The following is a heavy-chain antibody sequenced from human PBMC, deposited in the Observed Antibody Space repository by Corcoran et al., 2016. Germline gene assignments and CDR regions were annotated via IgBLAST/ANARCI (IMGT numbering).Heavy chain of an antibody. J-gene: IGHJ6*02. D-gene: IGHD2-15*01. V-gene: IGHV3-33*01. Sequence: VQLVESGGGVVQPGRSLRLSCAASGFMFSGSAMHWVRQAPGKGLDWVAMIWYDGSIKYYADSVKGRFTISRDNSKNTLYLQMNSLRAEDTALYYCASIDCTGGSCRPYYYYGMDVWGQGTTVTVSS. CDR1: GFMFSGSA. CDR2: IWYDGSIK. CDR3: ASIDCTGGSCRPYYYYGMDV.